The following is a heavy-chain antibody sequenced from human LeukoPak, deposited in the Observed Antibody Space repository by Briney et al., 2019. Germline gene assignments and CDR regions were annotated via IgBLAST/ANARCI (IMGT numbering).Heavy chain of an antibody. J-gene: IGHJ4*02. CDR2: ISYDGSNK. Sequence: GGSLRLSCAASGFTFSSYGMHWVRQAPGKGLEWVAVISYDGSNKYYADSVKGRFTISRDNSKNTLYLQMNSLRAGDTAVYYCAKDLDYGDYAAGDYWGQGTLVTVSS. V-gene: IGHV3-30*18. D-gene: IGHD4-17*01. CDR1: GFTFSSYG. CDR3: AKDLDYGDYAAGDY.